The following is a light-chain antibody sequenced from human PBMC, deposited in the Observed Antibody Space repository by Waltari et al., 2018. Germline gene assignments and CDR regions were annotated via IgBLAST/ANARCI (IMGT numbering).Light chain of an antibody. V-gene: IGLV1-40*01. CDR3: QSFDRDLNAVL. Sequence: QSVLTQPPSVSGAPGQSVTISRTGSSSNIRAGYYVHWYQQIPGSAPKVLIYRDDNRPSGVPGRFSGSKSGTSASLSVTGLHVEDEADYFCQSFDRDLNAVLFGGGTKLTVL. CDR1: SSNIRAGYY. CDR2: RDD. J-gene: IGLJ2*01.